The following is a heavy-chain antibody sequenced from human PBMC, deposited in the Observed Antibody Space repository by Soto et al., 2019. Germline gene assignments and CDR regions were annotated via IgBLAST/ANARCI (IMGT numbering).Heavy chain of an antibody. V-gene: IGHV4-59*01. J-gene: IGHJ6*02. CDR2: IYNSGSS. CDR3: ASTGGRDSSGYYFFFMDV. CDR1: GGSISSYY. D-gene: IGHD3-22*01. Sequence: SETLSLTCTVAGGSISSYYWSWIRQAPGEGLEWIGYIYNSGSSNYNPSLKSRVNITLDTPKNQFSLKLSSVTAADTAVYYCASTGGRDSSGYYFFFMDVWGPGATVTVSS.